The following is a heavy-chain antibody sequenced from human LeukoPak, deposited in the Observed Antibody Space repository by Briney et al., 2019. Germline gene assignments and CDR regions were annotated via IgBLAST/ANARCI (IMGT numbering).Heavy chain of an antibody. CDR2: INHSGST. V-gene: IGHV4-34*01. Sequence: KPSETLSLTCAVYGGSFSGYYWSWIRQPPGKGLEWIGEINHSGSTNYNPSLKSRVTISVDTSKNQFSLKLSSVTAADTAVYYCARRRVWFGEYSYRGQGTLVTVSS. J-gene: IGHJ4*02. D-gene: IGHD3-10*01. CDR1: GGSFSGYY. CDR3: ARRRVWFGEYSY.